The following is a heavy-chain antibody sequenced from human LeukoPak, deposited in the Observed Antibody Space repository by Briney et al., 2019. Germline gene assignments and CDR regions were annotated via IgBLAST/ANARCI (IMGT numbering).Heavy chain of an antibody. CDR3: ASSRGSGSYYPPNDH. CDR2: IIPIFGTA. CDR1: GGTFSSYA. D-gene: IGHD3-10*01. Sequence: ASVKVSCKASGGTFSSYAISWVRQAPGQGLEWMGGIIPIFGTANYAQKFQGRVTITTDESTSTAYMELSSLRSEDTAVYYCASSRGSGSYYPPNDHWGQGTLVTVSS. V-gene: IGHV1-69*05. J-gene: IGHJ4*02.